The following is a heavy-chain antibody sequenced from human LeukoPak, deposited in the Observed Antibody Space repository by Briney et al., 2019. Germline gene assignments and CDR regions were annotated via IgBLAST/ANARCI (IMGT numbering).Heavy chain of an antibody. Sequence: GGSLRLSCAASGFTFSSYSMNWVRQAPGKGLEWVSTITSISTYIYYADSVKGRFTISRDNARNSLFLQMNGLRAEDTAVYYCAREWTDKRYDILTGPGYWGQGTLVSVSS. CDR2: ITSISTYI. CDR3: AREWTDKRYDILTGPGY. CDR1: GFTFSSYS. V-gene: IGHV3-21*01. D-gene: IGHD3-9*01. J-gene: IGHJ4*02.